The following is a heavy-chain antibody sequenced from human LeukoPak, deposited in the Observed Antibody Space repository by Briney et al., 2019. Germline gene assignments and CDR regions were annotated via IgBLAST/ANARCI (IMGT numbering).Heavy chain of an antibody. CDR1: GFTFDDYG. CDR2: INWNGGST. CDR3: ARVVGMTYYFDY. Sequence: PGGSLRLSCAASGFTFDDYGMSWVRQAPGKGLEWVSGINWNGGSTGYADSVKGRFTLSRDNAKNSLYLQMNSLRAEDTALYYCARVVGMTYYFDYWGQGTLVTVSS. V-gene: IGHV3-20*04. D-gene: IGHD2-21*02. J-gene: IGHJ4*02.